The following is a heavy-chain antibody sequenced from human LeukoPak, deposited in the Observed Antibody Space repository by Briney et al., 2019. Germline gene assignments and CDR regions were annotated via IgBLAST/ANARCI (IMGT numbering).Heavy chain of an antibody. D-gene: IGHD3-10*01. CDR1: GFTFSNYG. Sequence: PGGSLRLSCAASGFTFSNYGLYWVRQAPGKGLEWVAAMSYDGGEKYHADSVKGRFTISRDNSKSTLYLQMNGLRAEDTAVYYCAKASMVRGVYWGQGTLVTVSS. CDR3: AKASMVRGVY. V-gene: IGHV3-30*04. CDR2: MSYDGGEK. J-gene: IGHJ4*02.